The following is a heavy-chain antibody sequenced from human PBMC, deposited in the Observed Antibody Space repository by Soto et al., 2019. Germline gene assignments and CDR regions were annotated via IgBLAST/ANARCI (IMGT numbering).Heavy chain of an antibody. D-gene: IGHD6-19*01. V-gene: IGHV1-69*01. CDR3: AKVRYSSPMGYYYGMDV. CDR2: IIPIFGTA. J-gene: IGHJ6*02. Sequence: QAQLEQSGGEVTTPGSSVTVSCKASRVAFSKFIVTWVRQAPGLGLEWVGGIIPIFGTANYAQKFQGRVTITADESTSTSYMEVNNLRSEDTAVYYCAKVRYSSPMGYYYGMDVWGQGTTVTVSS. CDR1: RVAFSKFI.